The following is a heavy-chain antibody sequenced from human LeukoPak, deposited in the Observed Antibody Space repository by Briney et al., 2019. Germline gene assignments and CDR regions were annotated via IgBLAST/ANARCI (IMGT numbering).Heavy chain of an antibody. V-gene: IGHV3-72*01. Sequence: PGGSLRLSCAGSGSTFSDQYMDWVRQTPGKELEWVGRTGNRASGYTTEYAASVKGRFSISRDDSKNSLYLQMNSLKTEDTALYYCTRGYSGKSAYAYDLWGPGTMVTVSS. CDR3: TRGYSGKSAYAYDL. CDR2: TGNRASGYTT. D-gene: IGHD5-12*01. CDR1: GSTFSDQY. J-gene: IGHJ3*01.